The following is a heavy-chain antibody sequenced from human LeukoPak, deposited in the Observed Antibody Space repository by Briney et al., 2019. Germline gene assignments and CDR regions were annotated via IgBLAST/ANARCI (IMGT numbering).Heavy chain of an antibody. J-gene: IGHJ3*02. CDR2: IQEDGSGK. CDR3: VRESGFGELFPYAFDI. D-gene: IGHD3-10*01. V-gene: IGHV3-7*03. CDR1: GFTFSGYW. Sequence: GGSLRLSCAASGFTFSGYWMSWVRQAPGKGLEWVGNIQEDGSGKHYVDSVKGQFAISREYSRNTVYLQMNSLRAEDTAVYYCVRESGFGELFPYAFDIWGQGTVVTVSS.